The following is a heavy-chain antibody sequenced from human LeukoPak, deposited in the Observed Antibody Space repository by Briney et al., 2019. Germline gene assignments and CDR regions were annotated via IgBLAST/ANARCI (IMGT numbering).Heavy chain of an antibody. CDR3: ARDLPAATGDY. CDR1: GFTFSSYE. Sequence: GGSLRLSCAASGFTFSSYEMNWVRQAPGKGLEWVSYISSSGSTIYYADSVKGRFTISRDNAKNSLYLQMNSLRAEDTAVYYCARDLPAATGDYWGQGTLVTVSS. D-gene: IGHD2-2*01. CDR2: ISSSGSTI. V-gene: IGHV3-48*03. J-gene: IGHJ4*02.